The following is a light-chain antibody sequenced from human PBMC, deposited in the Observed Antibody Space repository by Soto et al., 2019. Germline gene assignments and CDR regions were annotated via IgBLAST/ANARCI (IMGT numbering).Light chain of an antibody. J-gene: IGLJ1*01. CDR2: EGS. Sequence: QSVLTQPASVSGSPGQSITITCTGTTSDVGTYNLVSWYQHHPGKAPKVIIFEGSKRPSGVSDRFSGSKSGNTASLTISGLLAEDEADYYCCSFAGRSPPNSVFGTGTKLTVL. CDR3: CSFAGRSPPNSV. V-gene: IGLV2-23*01. CDR1: TSDVGTYNL.